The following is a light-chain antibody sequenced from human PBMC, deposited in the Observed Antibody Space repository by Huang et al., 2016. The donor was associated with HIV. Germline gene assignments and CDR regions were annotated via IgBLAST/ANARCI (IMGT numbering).Light chain of an antibody. J-gene: IGKJ2*01. CDR1: QSVSTN. V-gene: IGKV3-15*01. CDR2: HAS. CDR3: QQYNNWPPMYT. Sequence: EIVMTQSPATLSVSPGERVTLSCRASQSVSTNLAWYQQKPGQAPRLLIYHASTRATGIPARFSGSGSGTEFTLTISSLQSEDFVIYYCQQYNNWPPMYTFGQGTKLEI.